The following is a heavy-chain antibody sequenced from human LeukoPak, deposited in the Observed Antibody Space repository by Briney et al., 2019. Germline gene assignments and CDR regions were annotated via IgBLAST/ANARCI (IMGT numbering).Heavy chain of an antibody. CDR1: GYSISSGYY. Sequence: SETLSLTCTVSGYSISSGYYWGWIRQPPGKGLEWIGSIYHSGSTYYNPSLKSRVTISVDTSKNQFSLKLSSVTAADTAVYYCEREAAIGTYYDVWSGYGTPYYFDGWGQRTLVTVSS. V-gene: IGHV4-38-2*02. CDR3: EREAAIGTYYDVWSGYGTPYYFDG. J-gene: IGHJ4*02. D-gene: IGHD3-3*01. CDR2: IYHSGST.